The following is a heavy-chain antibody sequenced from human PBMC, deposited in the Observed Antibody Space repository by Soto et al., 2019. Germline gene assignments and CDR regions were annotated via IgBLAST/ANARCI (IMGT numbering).Heavy chain of an antibody. V-gene: IGHV3-74*01. Sequence: PXXSLRLSCTASGFTFSSYWMHWVLQAPGKVLEWVSRIKSDGSWALYADSMEGRLTISRDNAKNTLYLQMNSLRAEETAVYYCVRGDGDYYDGNGYLGRHWGQGTLVTVSS. J-gene: IGHJ4*02. CDR1: GFTFSSYW. D-gene: IGHD3-22*01. CDR2: IKSDGSWA. CDR3: VRGDGDYYDGNGYLGRH.